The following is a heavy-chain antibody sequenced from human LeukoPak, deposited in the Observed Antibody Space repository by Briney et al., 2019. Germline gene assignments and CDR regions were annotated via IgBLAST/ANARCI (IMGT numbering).Heavy chain of an antibody. J-gene: IGHJ4*02. CDR3: ITDPRMIVVVTLY. CDR2: VKSKTDGGTT. D-gene: IGHD3-22*01. V-gene: IGHV3-15*01. Sequence: PGGSLRLSCAASGFTFNYAWMRWVRQAPGKGLEWVGRVKSKTDGGTTDYAAPVKGRFTISRDDSKNTLYLQMNSLKTEDTAVYYCITDPRMIVVVTLYWGQGTLVTVSS. CDR1: GFTFNYAW.